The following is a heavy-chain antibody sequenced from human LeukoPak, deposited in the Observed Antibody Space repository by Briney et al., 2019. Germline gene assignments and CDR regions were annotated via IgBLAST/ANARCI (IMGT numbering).Heavy chain of an antibody. J-gene: IGHJ5*02. CDR1: GYTFTSYD. D-gene: IGHD1-26*01. V-gene: IGHV1-8*01. Sequence: ASVKVSCKASGYTFTSYDINWVRQATGQGLEWMGWMNPNSGNTGYAQKFQGRVTMTRNTSISTAYMELSSLRSEDTAMYYCARERAVGATTSWFDPWGQGTLVTVSS. CDR2: MNPNSGNT. CDR3: ARERAVGATTSWFDP.